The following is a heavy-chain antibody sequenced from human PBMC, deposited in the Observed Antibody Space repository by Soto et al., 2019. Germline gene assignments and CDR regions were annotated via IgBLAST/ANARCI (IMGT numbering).Heavy chain of an antibody. J-gene: IGHJ4*02. CDR3: ARGLYSGDK. Sequence: QVRLVQSGAEVKKPGASVKVSCKASGYILTNYYIHWVRQAPGQGLEWMAIINPNGGSTNCAQEFQGRITLTRDTSTSTVHMALSCLTSEDTAVYYCARGLYSGDKWGQGTLVTVSS. CDR2: INPNGGST. V-gene: IGHV1-46*01. D-gene: IGHD2-21*01. CDR1: GYILTNYY.